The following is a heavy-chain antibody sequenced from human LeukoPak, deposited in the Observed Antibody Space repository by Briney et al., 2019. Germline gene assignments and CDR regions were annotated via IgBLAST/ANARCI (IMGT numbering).Heavy chain of an antibody. CDR1: GFTFSSYA. V-gene: IGHV3-30-3*01. J-gene: IGHJ4*02. D-gene: IGHD3-3*01. CDR3: AREMGHYDFWSGSRGYYFDY. CDR2: ISYDGSNT. Sequence: PGGSLRLSCAASGFTFSSYAMHWVRQAPGKGLEWVAVISYDGSNTYYADSVKGRFTISRDNSKNTLYLQMNSLRAEDTAVYYCAREMGHYDFWSGSRGYYFDYWGQGALVTVSS.